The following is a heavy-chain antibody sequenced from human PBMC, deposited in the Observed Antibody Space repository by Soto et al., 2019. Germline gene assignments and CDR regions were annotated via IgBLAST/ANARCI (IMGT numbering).Heavy chain of an antibody. Sequence: GGSLRLSCAASGFTFSSYAMSWVRQAPGKGLEWVSAISGSGGSTYYADSVKGRFTISRDNSKNTLYLQMNSLRAEDTAVYYCAKIGRPMIVVVINGNFDYWGQGTLVTVS. D-gene: IGHD3-22*01. CDR3: AKIGRPMIVVVINGNFDY. CDR1: GFTFSSYA. J-gene: IGHJ4*02. CDR2: ISGSGGST. V-gene: IGHV3-23*01.